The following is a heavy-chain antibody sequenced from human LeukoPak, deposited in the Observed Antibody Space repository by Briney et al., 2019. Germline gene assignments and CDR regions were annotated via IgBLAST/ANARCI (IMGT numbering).Heavy chain of an antibody. V-gene: IGHV3-43*02. CDR2: ISGDGGST. Sequence: GGSLRLSCAASGFSFSDYSMDWVRQAPGKGLEWVSLISGDGGSTYYADSVKGRFTISRDNSKNSLYLQMNSLRTEDTALYYCAKDKYRAEWELRSGMDVWGQGTTVTVSS. D-gene: IGHD1-26*01. CDR3: AKDKYRAEWELRSGMDV. CDR1: GFSFSDYS. J-gene: IGHJ6*02.